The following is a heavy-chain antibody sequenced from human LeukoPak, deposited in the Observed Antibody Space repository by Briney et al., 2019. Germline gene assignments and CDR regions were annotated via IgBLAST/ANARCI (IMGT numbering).Heavy chain of an antibody. V-gene: IGHV2-5*01. D-gene: IGHD3-16*01. CDR3: AHTIRGQTMITLGGVIDGNFDY. CDR1: GFSLSTSGVG. J-gene: IGHJ4*02. CDR2: IYWNDDK. Sequence: ESGPTLVNPTQTLTLTCTFSGFSLSTSGVGVGWMRQPPGKALEWLALIYWNDDKRYSPSLKSRLTSTKDTSKNQVVLTMTNMDPVDTATYYCAHTIRGQTMITLGGVIDGNFDYWVQRTLVTVSS.